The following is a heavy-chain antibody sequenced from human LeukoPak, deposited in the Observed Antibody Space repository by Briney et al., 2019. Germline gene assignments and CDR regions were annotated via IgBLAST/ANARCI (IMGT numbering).Heavy chain of an antibody. D-gene: IGHD1-14*01. J-gene: IGHJ4*02. Sequence: ASVKVSCKASGGTFSSYAISWVRQAPGQGLEWMGIINPSGGSTSYALKFQGRVTMTRDTSTSTVYMELSSLRSEDTAVYYCARSTPGLPNLFDYWGQGTLVTVSS. CDR1: GGTFSSYA. CDR2: INPSGGST. CDR3: ARSTPGLPNLFDY. V-gene: IGHV1-46*01.